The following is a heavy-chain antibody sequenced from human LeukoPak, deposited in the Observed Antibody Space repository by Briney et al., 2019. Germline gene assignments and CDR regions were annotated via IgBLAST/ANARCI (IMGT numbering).Heavy chain of an antibody. CDR2: INPDNGGA. D-gene: IGHD1-20*01. Sequence: ASVKVSCKTSGYIFTDYDIHWVRQAPGQGLEWMAWINPDNGGANYAQDFQGRVTVTRDTSTSTVYMELSRLRSDDTAVYYCARVLFNWKPFDSWGQGTLVTVSS. J-gene: IGHJ4*02. CDR3: ARVLFNWKPFDS. V-gene: IGHV1-2*02. CDR1: GYIFTDYD.